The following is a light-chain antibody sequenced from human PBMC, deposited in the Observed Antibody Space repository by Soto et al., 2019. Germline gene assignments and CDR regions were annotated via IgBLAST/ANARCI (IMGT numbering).Light chain of an antibody. V-gene: IGKV1-9*01. J-gene: IGKJ1*01. Sequence: DIQLTQSPSFLSASVGDRVTITCRASQGISSYLAWYQQKPGKAPKLLIYAASTLQSGVPSRFSGSGSGTEFTLTISSLQPEDFATYYCQQLNSYSWTFGQGTQVDIK. CDR1: QGISSY. CDR2: AAS. CDR3: QQLNSYSWT.